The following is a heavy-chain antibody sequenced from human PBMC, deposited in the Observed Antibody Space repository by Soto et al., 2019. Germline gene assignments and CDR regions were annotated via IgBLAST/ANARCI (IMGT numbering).Heavy chain of an antibody. CDR1: GFTFSSYA. CDR3: AISQQTTVTSPLADP. CDR2: ISYDGNNK. J-gene: IGHJ5*02. V-gene: IGHV3-30-3*01. Sequence: QVQLVESGGGVVQPGRSLRLSCAASGFTFSSYAMHWDRQAPGKGLEWVTVISYDGNNKYYADSVEGRFTISRDNSKNTLYLQMNSLRTEDTGVYYCAISQQTTVTSPLADPWGQGTLVTVSS. D-gene: IGHD4-17*01.